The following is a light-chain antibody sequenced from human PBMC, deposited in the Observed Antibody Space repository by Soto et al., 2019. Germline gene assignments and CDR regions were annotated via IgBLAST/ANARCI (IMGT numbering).Light chain of an antibody. CDR1: SSDVGGYNY. J-gene: IGLJ1*01. CDR3: CSYAGSYTPRYV. CDR2: DVS. Sequence: QSALTQPRSVSGSPGQSVTISCTGTSSDVGGYNYVSWYQQHPGKAPKLMIYDVSTRPSGVPDRFAGSKSGNTASLTISGLQAEDEADYYCCSYAGSYTPRYVFGTGTKLTVL. V-gene: IGLV2-11*01.